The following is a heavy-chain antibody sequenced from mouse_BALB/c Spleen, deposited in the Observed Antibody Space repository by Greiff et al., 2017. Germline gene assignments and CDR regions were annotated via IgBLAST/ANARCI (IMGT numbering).Heavy chain of an antibody. V-gene: IGHV1-7*01. CDR1: GYTFTSYW. D-gene: IGHD1-1*01. CDR3: ARGDNYYGSSWFAY. CDR2: INPSTGYT. J-gene: IGHJ3*01. Sequence: QVQLQQSGAELAKPGASVKMSCKASGYTFTSYWMHWVKQRPGQGLEWIGYINPSTGYTEYNQKFKDKATLTADKSSSTAYMQLSSLTSEDSAVYYCARGDNYYGSSWFAYWGQGTLVTVSA.